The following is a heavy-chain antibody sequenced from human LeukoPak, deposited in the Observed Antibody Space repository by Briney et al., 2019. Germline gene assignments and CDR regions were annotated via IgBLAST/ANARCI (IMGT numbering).Heavy chain of an antibody. J-gene: IGHJ4*02. CDR1: GFTFSSYS. CDR2: SSSSSSYI. Sequence: GGSLRLSCAASGFTFSSYSMNWVRQAPGKGLEWVSSSSSSSSYIYYADSVKGRFTISRDNAKNSLYLQMNSLRAEDTAVYYCAREILAPGKTHDYWGQGTLVTVSS. V-gene: IGHV3-21*01. CDR3: AREILAPGKTHDY.